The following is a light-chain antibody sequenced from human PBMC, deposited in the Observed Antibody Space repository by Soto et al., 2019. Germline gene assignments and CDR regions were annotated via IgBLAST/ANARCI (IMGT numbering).Light chain of an antibody. Sequence: QSVLTQPASVSGSPGQSITISCTGISSAVGSYSLVSWYQQPPDKAPKLMIYEGSQRPSGVSNRFSGSKSGNTASLTISGLQAEDEADYYCCSYAGTTSPAVFGGGTQLTVL. CDR3: CSYAGTTSPAV. CDR2: EGS. V-gene: IGLV2-23*01. J-gene: IGLJ7*01. CDR1: SSAVGSYSL.